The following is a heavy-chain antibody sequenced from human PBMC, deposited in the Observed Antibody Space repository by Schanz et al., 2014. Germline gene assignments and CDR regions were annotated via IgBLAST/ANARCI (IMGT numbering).Heavy chain of an antibody. CDR1: GFTFSTYA. CDR3: ARAHGNNWYGKGLDY. Sequence: EVRLVESGGGLVQPGGSLRLSCAASGFTFSTYAMSWVRQAPGKGLEWVSDISSGSSYANYADSVKGRFTISRDNAKNSLYLQMNSLRADDTAVYFCARAHGNNWYGKGLDYWGQGTQVTVSS. J-gene: IGHJ4*02. V-gene: IGHV3-48*04. D-gene: IGHD1-1*01. CDR2: ISSGSSYA.